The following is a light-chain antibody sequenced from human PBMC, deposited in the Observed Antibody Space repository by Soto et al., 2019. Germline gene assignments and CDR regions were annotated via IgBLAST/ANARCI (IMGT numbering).Light chain of an antibody. CDR2: YIS. V-gene: IGKV3D-15*01. CDR3: QQHNQWPIT. Sequence: EIVMTQSPATLSVSPGETASLSCRASQSAGNFLAWYQQKPGQAHRLLIYYISTRATGIPARFSVSWSGTEFTLTINSMQSDDSAVYYCQQHNQWPITFGQGTRLEIK. CDR1: QSAGNF. J-gene: IGKJ5*01.